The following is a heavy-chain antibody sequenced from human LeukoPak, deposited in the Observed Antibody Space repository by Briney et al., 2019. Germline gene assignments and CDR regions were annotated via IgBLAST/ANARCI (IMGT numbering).Heavy chain of an antibody. D-gene: IGHD3-22*01. J-gene: IGHJ1*01. CDR1: GFTFSSYA. CDR3: ARAPDYYDSSGYYYVAEHFQH. V-gene: IGHV3-21*01. CDR2: ISSSSSYI. Sequence: GGSLRLSCAASGFTFSSYAMSWVRQAPGKGLEWVSSISSSSSYIYYADSVKGRFTISRDNAKNSLYLQMNSLRAEDTAVYYCARAPDYYDSSGYYYVAEHFQHWGQGTLVTVSS.